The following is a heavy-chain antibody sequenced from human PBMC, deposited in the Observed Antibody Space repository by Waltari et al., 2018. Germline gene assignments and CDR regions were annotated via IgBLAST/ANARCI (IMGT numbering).Heavy chain of an antibody. J-gene: IGHJ1*01. CDR3: GGGLQH. CDR2: IYDNGRS. CDR1: GGSMTRGSYY. Sequence: QVLLQESGPGLVKPSQTLSLICSVSGGSMTRGSYYWSWIRQPAGKGLEGIGRIYDNGRSHYNSYLESRATISVDTSNNQFSLELKSVTAADTAMYYCGGGLQHWGQGTLVTVSS. V-gene: IGHV4-61*02. D-gene: IGHD3-16*01.